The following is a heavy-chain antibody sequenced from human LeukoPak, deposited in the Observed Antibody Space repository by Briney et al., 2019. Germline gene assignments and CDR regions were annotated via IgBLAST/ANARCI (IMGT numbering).Heavy chain of an antibody. CDR2: IYYSGTS. CDR1: GGSVSSDGYY. J-gene: IGHJ4*02. Sequence: SETLSLTCTVSGGSVSSDGYYWTWIRQQSGKGLEWIGYIYYSGTSYNNPSLKSRISMSINTSKSQFSLRLTSVTAADTAIYYCGRNGDYSLDSWGQGTLVTVSS. CDR3: GRNGDYSLDS. V-gene: IGHV4-31*03. D-gene: IGHD4-17*01.